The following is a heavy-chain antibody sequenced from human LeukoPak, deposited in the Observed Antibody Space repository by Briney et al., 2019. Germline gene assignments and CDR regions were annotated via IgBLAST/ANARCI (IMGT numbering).Heavy chain of an antibody. CDR1: GGSISSYY. J-gene: IGHJ5*02. CDR2: INYSGST. V-gene: IGHV4-59*01. Sequence: SETLSLTCTVSGGSISSYYWSWIRQPPGKGLEWIGYINYSGSTNYNPSLKSRVTISVDTSKNQFSLKLSSVTAADTAVYYCARDQRAHDFWSGYAYNWFDPWGQGTLVTVSS. CDR3: ARDQRAHDFWSGYAYNWFDP. D-gene: IGHD3-3*01.